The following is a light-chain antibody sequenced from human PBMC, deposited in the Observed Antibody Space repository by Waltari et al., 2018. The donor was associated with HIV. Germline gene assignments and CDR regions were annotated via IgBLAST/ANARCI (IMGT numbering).Light chain of an antibody. V-gene: IGKV1-NL1*01. CDR2: VAS. CDR1: PCISNS. J-gene: IGKJ4*01. CDR3: QQYYRTLART. Sequence: IHMTLSPSSISASVLDTATITCRPSPCISNSLAWYQQTPGKAPKLLLEVASRVESGVPSRFSGRGSGTDYTLTISRLQPEDFASDYCQQYYRTLARTFGGGTKVEIK.